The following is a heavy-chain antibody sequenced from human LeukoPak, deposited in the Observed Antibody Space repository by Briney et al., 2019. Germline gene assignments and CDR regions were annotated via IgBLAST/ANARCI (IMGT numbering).Heavy chain of an antibody. J-gene: IGHJ4*02. CDR3: ARSSIAAPPDY. CDR1: GGSISSGSYY. D-gene: IGHD6-6*01. Sequence: TSQTLSLTCTVSGGSISSGSYYWSWIRQPAGKGLEWIGRIYTSGSTNYNPSLKSRVTISVDTSKNQFSLKLSSVTAADTAVYYCARSSIAAPPDYWGQGTLVTVSS. V-gene: IGHV4-61*02. CDR2: IYTSGST.